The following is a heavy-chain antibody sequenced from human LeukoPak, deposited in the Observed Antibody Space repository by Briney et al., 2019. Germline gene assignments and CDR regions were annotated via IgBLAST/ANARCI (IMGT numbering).Heavy chain of an antibody. CDR1: GYTFTSYG. J-gene: IGHJ4*02. Sequence: ASVRVSCKASGYTFTSYGISWVRQAPGQGLEWMGWISAYNGNTNYAQKFQGRVTMTRDTSISTAYMELSRLRSDDTAVYYCARDMWTGGYSYGYDYWGQGTLVTVSS. CDR3: ARDMWTGGYSYGYDY. V-gene: IGHV1-18*01. CDR2: ISAYNGNT. D-gene: IGHD5-18*01.